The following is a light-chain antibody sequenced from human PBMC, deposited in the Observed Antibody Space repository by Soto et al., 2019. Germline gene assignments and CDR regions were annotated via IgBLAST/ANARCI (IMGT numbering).Light chain of an antibody. CDR2: AAS. CDR1: QGISSY. V-gene: IGKV1-9*01. CDR3: QHYGSSPTT. J-gene: IGKJ1*01. Sequence: DVEMTQSPSTLSAAVGDRVTITCRASQGISSYLAWYQQKPGKAPKLLIYAASTLQSGVPSRFSGSGSGTDFTLTISRLEPEDFAVYHCQHYGSSPTTFGLGTKVDI.